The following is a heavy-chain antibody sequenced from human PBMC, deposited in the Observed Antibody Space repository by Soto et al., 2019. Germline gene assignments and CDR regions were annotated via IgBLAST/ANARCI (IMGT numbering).Heavy chain of an antibody. CDR2: IYYSGST. Sequence: SETLSLTCTVSGGSISSYYWSWIRQPPGKGLEWIGYIYYSGSTNYNPSLKSRVTISVDTSKNQFSLKLSSVTAADTAVYYCARAIAVAGTGWSAPWGQGTLVTVSS. J-gene: IGHJ5*02. CDR3: ARAIAVAGTGWSAP. CDR1: GGSISSYY. V-gene: IGHV4-59*01. D-gene: IGHD6-19*01.